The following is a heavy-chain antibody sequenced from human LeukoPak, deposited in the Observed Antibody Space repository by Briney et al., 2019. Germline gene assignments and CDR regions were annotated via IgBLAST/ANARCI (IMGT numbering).Heavy chain of an antibody. V-gene: IGHV4-34*01. J-gene: IGHJ5*02. CDR2: INHSGST. CDR1: GGSFSGYY. CDR3: ARRGLRFLESVKYSWFDP. D-gene: IGHD3-3*01. Sequence: PSETLSLTCAVYGGSFSGYYWTWIRQPPGKGLEWIGEINHSGSTNYNPSLKSQVTISVDTSKSQFSPKLSSVTAADTAIYFCARRGLRFLESVKYSWFDPWGQGTLVTVSS.